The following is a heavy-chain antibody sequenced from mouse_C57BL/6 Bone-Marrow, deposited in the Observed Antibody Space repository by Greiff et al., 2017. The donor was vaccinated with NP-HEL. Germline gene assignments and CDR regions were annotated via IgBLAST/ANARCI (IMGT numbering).Heavy chain of an antibody. J-gene: IGHJ2*01. Sequence: VLLQLSGPVLLKPGASVQLSCKASGYIFTDFYTNWVKQSHGKRLEWIGVINPYNGGTCHIQKFKGKATLTVDKSSSTAYMELNSLTSEDCAVYYCARYYDYGSSFFYFDYWGQGTTLAVSS. CDR1: GYIFTDFY. V-gene: IGHV1-19*01. CDR3: ARYYDYGSSFFYFDY. D-gene: IGHD1-1*01. CDR2: INPYNGGT.